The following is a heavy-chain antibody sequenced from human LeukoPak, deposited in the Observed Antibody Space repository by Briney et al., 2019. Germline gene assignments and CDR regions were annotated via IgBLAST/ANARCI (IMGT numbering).Heavy chain of an antibody. CDR2: INHSGST. D-gene: IGHD3-22*01. CDR1: GGSFSGYY. Sequence: PSETLSLTCAVYGGSFSGYYWSWIRQPPWKGVEWIGEINHSGSTNYNPSLKSRVTISVDTSKNQFSLKLSSVTAADAAVYYCARQYYDNTGYYYFDYWGQGTLVAVSS. CDR3: ARQYYDNTGYYYFDY. J-gene: IGHJ4*02. V-gene: IGHV4-34*01.